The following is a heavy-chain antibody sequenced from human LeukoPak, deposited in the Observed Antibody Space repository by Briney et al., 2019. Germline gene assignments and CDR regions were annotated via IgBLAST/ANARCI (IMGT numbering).Heavy chain of an antibody. CDR2: INHSGST. V-gene: IGHV4-34*01. CDR1: GGSFSGYY. CDR3: ARVLYCSGGSCYSDAFDI. J-gene: IGHJ3*02. D-gene: IGHD2-15*01. Sequence: SETLSLTCAVYGGSFSGYYWSWIRQPPGKGLEWIGEINHSGSTNYNPSLKSRVTISVDTSKNQFSLKLSSVTAADTAVYYCARVLYCSGGSCYSDAFDIWGQGTMVTVSS.